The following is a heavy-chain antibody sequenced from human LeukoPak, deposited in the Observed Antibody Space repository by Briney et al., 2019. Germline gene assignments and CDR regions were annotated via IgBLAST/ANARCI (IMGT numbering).Heavy chain of an antibody. Sequence: SETLSLACTVSGGSISSSSYYWGWIRQPPGKGLEWIGSIYYSGSTYYNPSLKSRVTISVDASKNQFSLKLSSVTAADTAVYYCARSNYYDSSGHYSGGKHFDYWGREPWSPSPQ. J-gene: IGHJ4*02. V-gene: IGHV4-39*01. D-gene: IGHD3-22*01. CDR1: GGSISSSSYY. CDR2: IYYSGST. CDR3: ARSNYYDSSGHYSGGKHFDY.